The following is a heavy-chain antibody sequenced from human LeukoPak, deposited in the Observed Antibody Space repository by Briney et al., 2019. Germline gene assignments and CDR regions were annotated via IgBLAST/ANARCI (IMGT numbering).Heavy chain of an antibody. D-gene: IGHD3-22*01. Sequence: SETLSLTCTVSGGSISSYYWSWIRQPAGKGLEWIGRIYTSGSTNYNPSPKSRVTMSVDTSKNQFSLKLSSVTAADTAVYYRARDRGQYYDSSGYALWGQGTLVTVSS. CDR2: IYTSGST. V-gene: IGHV4-4*07. J-gene: IGHJ4*02. CDR3: ARDRGQYYDSSGYAL. CDR1: GGSISSYY.